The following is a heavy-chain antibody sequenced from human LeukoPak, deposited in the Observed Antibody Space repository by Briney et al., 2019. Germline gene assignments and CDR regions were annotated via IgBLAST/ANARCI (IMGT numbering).Heavy chain of an antibody. D-gene: IGHD3-16*02. V-gene: IGHV3-7*01. Sequence: GGSLRLSCAASGFTFSSYSMNWVRQAPGKGLEWVANMNQDGREKYYVDSVKGRFTISRDNAKNSLFLQMNYLRAEDTAVYYCVRRYMSTSSEDFDLWGQGTLVTVSS. J-gene: IGHJ4*02. CDR3: VRRYMSTSSEDFDL. CDR2: MNQDGREK. CDR1: GFTFSSYS.